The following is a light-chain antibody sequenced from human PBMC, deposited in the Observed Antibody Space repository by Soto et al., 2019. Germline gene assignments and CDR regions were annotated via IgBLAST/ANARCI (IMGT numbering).Light chain of an antibody. Sequence: EIVFTQSPATLSSFPGDRVTLSCMASQYINTRLAWYQHRPGQAPRLLIYQTSIRAAGIPARFSASGSGTDFTLTISDVQPEDFALYYCHQRQSWPRTFGQGTKVDIK. V-gene: IGKV3-11*01. J-gene: IGKJ1*01. CDR1: QYINTR. CDR2: QTS. CDR3: HQRQSWPRT.